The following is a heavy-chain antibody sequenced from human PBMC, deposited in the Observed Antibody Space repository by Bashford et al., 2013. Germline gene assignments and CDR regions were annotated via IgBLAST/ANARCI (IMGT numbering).Heavy chain of an antibody. J-gene: IGHJ4*02. CDR1: GYTFTGFY. V-gene: IGHV1-2*02. CDR2: INPNSGGT. Sequence: ASVKVSCEASGYTFTGFYMHWVRQAPGQGLEWMGWINPNSGGTNYPQKFQGRVTMTRDTSISTAYMELSRLRSDDTAIYYCARDLVWLGSGYYSSWDYWGQGTLVTVSS. D-gene: IGHD5-12*01. CDR3: ARDLVWLGSGYYSSWDY.